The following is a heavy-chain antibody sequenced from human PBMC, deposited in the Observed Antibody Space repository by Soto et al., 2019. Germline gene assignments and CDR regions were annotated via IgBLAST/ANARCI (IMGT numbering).Heavy chain of an antibody. J-gene: IGHJ4*02. CDR2: IIPIFDTT. D-gene: IGHD2-21*02. CDR3: ARAPILVSVTLHENYFDS. CDR1: GGTFSNSG. V-gene: IGHV1-69*01. Sequence: QLHLVQSGAEVKKPGSSLKVSCKASGGTFSNSGISWVRQAPGQGLEWMGGIIPIFDTTNYAQKLQGRIKIIADESTNTVYMELSNLRSADTGVSYCARAPILVSVTLHENYFDSWGQGTLVTVSS.